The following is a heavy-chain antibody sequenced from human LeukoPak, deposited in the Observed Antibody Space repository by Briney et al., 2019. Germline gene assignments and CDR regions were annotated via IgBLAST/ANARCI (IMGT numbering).Heavy chain of an antibody. CDR1: GFTFSSYS. Sequence: PGGSLRLSCAASGFTFSSYSMNWVRQAPGKGLEWVSSISSSSSYIYYADSVKGRFTISRDNAKNSLYLQMNSLRAEDTAVYYCARERLLVGAKALGDFDYWGQGTLVTVSS. J-gene: IGHJ4*02. V-gene: IGHV3-21*01. CDR2: ISSSSSYI. D-gene: IGHD1-26*01. CDR3: ARERLLVGAKALGDFDY.